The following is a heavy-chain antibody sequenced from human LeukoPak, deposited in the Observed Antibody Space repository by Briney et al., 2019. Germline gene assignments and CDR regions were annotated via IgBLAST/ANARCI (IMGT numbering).Heavy chain of an antibody. D-gene: IGHD2-8*01. V-gene: IGHV1-2*02. CDR3: ARDDVSCIHGVCSDLFHY. Sequence: ASVKVSCKASGYTFTGYYIHWVRQAPGQGLEWMGWINPNSGGTNYAQKFQGRVTMTRDTSISTAYMELSRLRSDDTAVYYCARDDVSCIHGVCSDLFHYWGQGTLVTVSS. J-gene: IGHJ4*02. CDR1: GYTFTGYY. CDR2: INPNSGGT.